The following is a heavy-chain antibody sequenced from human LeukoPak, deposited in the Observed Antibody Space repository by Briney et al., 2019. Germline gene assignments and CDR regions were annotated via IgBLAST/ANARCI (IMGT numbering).Heavy chain of an antibody. D-gene: IGHD5-18*01. CDR3: ARDTGYSYGY. V-gene: IGHV4-59*12. CDR2: IYYSGST. CDR1: GGSISSYY. J-gene: IGHJ4*02. Sequence: SETLSLTCTVSGGSISSYYWSWIRQPPGKGLEWIGYIYYSGSTNYNPSLKSRVTISVDTSKNQFSLKLSSVTAADTAVYYCARDTGYSYGYWGQGTLVTVSS.